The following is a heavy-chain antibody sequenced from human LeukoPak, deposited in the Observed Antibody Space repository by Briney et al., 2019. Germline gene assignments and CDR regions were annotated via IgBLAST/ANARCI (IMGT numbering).Heavy chain of an antibody. CDR2: ISFSGSTI. CDR1: GFTFSSYE. V-gene: IGHV3-48*03. D-gene: IGHD3-22*01. J-gene: IGHJ1*01. Sequence: GGSLRLSCAASGFTFSSYEMNWVRQAPGKGLEWVSFISFSGSTIYYADSVKGRFTISRDNAKNSLYVQMNSLRAEDTAVYYCARGGYYDSSGYYYVGYFHHWGQGTLVTVSS. CDR3: ARGGYYDSSGYYYVGYFHH.